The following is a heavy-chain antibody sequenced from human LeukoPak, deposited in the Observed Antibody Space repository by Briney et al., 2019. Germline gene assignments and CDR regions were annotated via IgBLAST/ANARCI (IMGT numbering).Heavy chain of an antibody. CDR2: IYYSGST. Sequence: SEALSLTCTVSGGSISSCYWSWIRQPPGKGLEWIGYIYYSGSTNYNPSLKSRVTISVDTSKNQFSLKLSSVTAADTAVYYCARCRRAYYDSSGYYYDNWGQGTLVTVSS. CDR3: ARCRRAYYDSSGYYYDN. CDR1: GGSISSCY. V-gene: IGHV4-59*01. J-gene: IGHJ4*02. D-gene: IGHD3-22*01.